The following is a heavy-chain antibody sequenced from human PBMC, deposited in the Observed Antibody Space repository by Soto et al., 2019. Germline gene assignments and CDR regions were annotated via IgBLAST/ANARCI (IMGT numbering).Heavy chain of an antibody. D-gene: IGHD2-15*01. CDR3: ARDGGYCRGVRCHSSCIHL. CDR1: GYTFTSYA. CDR2: INAGNGNT. J-gene: IGHJ5*02. V-gene: IGHV1-3*01. Sequence: SVKVSCKASGYTFTSYAMHWVRQAPGQRLEWMGWINAGNGNTKYSQKFQGRVTITRDTSASTAYMELSSLRSEDTAVYYCARDGGYCRGVRCHSSCIHLCGQGTLRTVSS.